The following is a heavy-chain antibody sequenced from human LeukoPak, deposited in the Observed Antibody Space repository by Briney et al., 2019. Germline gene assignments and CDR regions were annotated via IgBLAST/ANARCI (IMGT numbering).Heavy chain of an antibody. Sequence: GGPLRLSCAASGFTFSSYSMNWVRQAPGKGLEWVSSISSSSSYIYYADSVKGRFTISRDNAKNSLYLQMNSLRAEDTAVYYCARERTGYSSSWSHYYYYGMDVWGQGTTVTVSS. CDR1: GFTFSSYS. J-gene: IGHJ6*02. CDR3: ARERTGYSSSWSHYYYYGMDV. D-gene: IGHD6-13*01. CDR2: ISSSSSYI. V-gene: IGHV3-21*01.